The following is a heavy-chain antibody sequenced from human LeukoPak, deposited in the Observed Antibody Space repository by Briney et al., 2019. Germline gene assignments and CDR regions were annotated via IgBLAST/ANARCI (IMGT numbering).Heavy chain of an antibody. D-gene: IGHD6-13*01. CDR2: ISYDGSNK. V-gene: IGHV3-30*18. J-gene: IGHJ4*02. CDR3: AKWDRQIAAAETFDY. Sequence: PGGSLRLSCAASGFTFSSYGMHWVRQAPGKGLEWMAVISYDGSNKYYADSVKGRFTISRDNSKNTLYLQMNSLRAEDTAVYYCAKWDRQIAAAETFDYWGQGTLVTVSS. CDR1: GFTFSSYG.